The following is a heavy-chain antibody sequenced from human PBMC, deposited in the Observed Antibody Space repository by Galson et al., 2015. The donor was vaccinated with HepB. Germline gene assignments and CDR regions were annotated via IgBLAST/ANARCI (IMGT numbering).Heavy chain of an antibody. CDR1: GFTFSDYA. V-gene: IGHV3-30-3*01. CDR3: ARSRPLERRFDS. CDR2: TSHNGYHI. Sequence: SLRLSCAASGFTFSDYAMHWVRQAPGEGLEWVAATSHNGYHIHYADSVEGRFTISRDNSRNTLYVQMNNLRVEDSCLYYCARSRPLERRFDSWGQGILVTVSS. J-gene: IGHJ4*02. D-gene: IGHD1-1*01.